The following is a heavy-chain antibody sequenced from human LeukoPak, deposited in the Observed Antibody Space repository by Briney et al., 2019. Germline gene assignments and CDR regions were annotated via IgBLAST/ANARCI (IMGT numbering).Heavy chain of an antibody. V-gene: IGHV3-74*01. CDR2: IHSDGSTT. Sequence: GGSLRLSCAVSGITVSKYWMHWVRQVPGKGRVWVSRIHSDGSTTDYADSVKGRFTITRDSAKNTLYLEMNSLRVEDTAVYYCTRDENHYGGMDVWGQGTTVTVSS. CDR3: TRDENHYGGMDV. CDR1: GITVSKYW. J-gene: IGHJ6*02.